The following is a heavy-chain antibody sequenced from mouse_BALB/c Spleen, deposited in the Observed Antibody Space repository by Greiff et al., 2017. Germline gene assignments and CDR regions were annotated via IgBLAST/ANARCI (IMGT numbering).Heavy chain of an antibody. CDR2: IWAGGST. CDR3: ARDYYGSSYYFDV. Sequence: VHLVESGPGLVAPSQSLSITCTVSGFSLTSYGVHWVRQPPGKGLEWLGVIWAGGSTNYNSALMSRLSISKDNSKSQVFLKMNSLQTDDTAMYYCARDYYGSSYYFDVWGAGTTVTVSS. CDR1: GFSLTSYG. V-gene: IGHV2-9*02. D-gene: IGHD1-1*01. J-gene: IGHJ1*01.